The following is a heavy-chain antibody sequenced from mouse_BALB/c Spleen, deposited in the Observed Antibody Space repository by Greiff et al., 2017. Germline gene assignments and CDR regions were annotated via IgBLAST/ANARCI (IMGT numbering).Heavy chain of an antibody. CDR2: ISYSGST. Sequence: EVQLQQSGPGLVKPSQSLSLTCTVTGYSITSDYAWNWIRQFPGNKLEWMGYISYSGSTSYNPSLKSRISITRDTSKNQFFLQLNSVTTEDTATYYCARDYYRYFYAMDYWGQGTSVTVSS. CDR3: ARDYYRYFYAMDY. D-gene: IGHD2-14*01. CDR1: GYSITSDYA. V-gene: IGHV3-2*02. J-gene: IGHJ4*01.